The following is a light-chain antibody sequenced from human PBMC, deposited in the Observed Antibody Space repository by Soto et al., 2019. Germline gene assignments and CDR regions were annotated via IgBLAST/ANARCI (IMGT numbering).Light chain of an antibody. CDR3: QQCGRSPPT. CDR2: GAS. Sequence: EIVLTQSPGTLSLSPGERATLSCRASQSVRSSYLAWYQQKPGQAPRLLIYGASSRATGIPDRFSGSGSGTDFTLTISRLEPEDFAVYYCQQCGRSPPTFGGGTKVEIK. V-gene: IGKV3-20*01. CDR1: QSVRSSY. J-gene: IGKJ4*01.